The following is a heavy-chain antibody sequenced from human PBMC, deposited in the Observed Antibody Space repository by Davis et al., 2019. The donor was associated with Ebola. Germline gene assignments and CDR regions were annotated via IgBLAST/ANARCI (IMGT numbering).Heavy chain of an antibody. CDR1: GLTFSSYG. CDR2: VSYDGNNK. V-gene: IGHV3-30*03. Sequence: GESLKISCAASGLTFSSYGMHWVRQAPGKGLEWVAVVSYDGNNKYYADSVKGRFTISRDNSKNTLYLQMNSLRAEDTAVYYCAASGWQVFLDYWGQGTLVTVSP. CDR3: AASGWQVFLDY. J-gene: IGHJ4*02. D-gene: IGHD6-19*01.